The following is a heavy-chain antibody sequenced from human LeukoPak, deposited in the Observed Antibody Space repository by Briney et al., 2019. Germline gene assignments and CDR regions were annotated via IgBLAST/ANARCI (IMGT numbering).Heavy chain of an antibody. Sequence: PGGSLRLSCAASGFTFHNYAITWVRQAPGKGLEWVSTMSSTGINTYYADSVKGRFTLSRDNSKTTLYLQMNSLRAEDTAVYYCAKDLRGNWNYFDSWGQGTLVTASS. CDR3: AKDLRGNWNYFDS. V-gene: IGHV3-23*01. D-gene: IGHD1-7*01. J-gene: IGHJ5*01. CDR2: MSSTGINT. CDR1: GFTFHNYA.